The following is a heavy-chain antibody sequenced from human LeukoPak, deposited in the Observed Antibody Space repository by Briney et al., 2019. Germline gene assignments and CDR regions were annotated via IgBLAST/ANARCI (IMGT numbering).Heavy chain of an antibody. V-gene: IGHV4-30-2*01. CDR3: ARELPGSVGAIDS. D-gene: IGHD1-26*01. Sequence: PSETLTLTCAVSGGSISSGGYSWSWIRQPPGKGLEWIGYIYHSGGTYYNPSLKSRVTISVDRSKNQFSLKLTSVTAADTAVYYCARELPGSVGAIDSWGQGTLVTVSS. J-gene: IGHJ5*01. CDR1: GGSISSGGYS. CDR2: IYHSGGT.